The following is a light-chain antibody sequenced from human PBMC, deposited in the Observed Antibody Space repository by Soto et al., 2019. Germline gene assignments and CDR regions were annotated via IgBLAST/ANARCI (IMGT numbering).Light chain of an antibody. V-gene: IGKV3-20*01. CDR1: QSVSSSY. CDR3: QQYGSSPRT. CDR2: GAS. Sequence: EIVLTQSPGTLSLSPGERATLSCRASQSVSSSYLAWYQQKPGQAPRLLIYGASSRATGIPDRFSGSGSGTDFTLTISRVGPEHFAMYYCQQYGSSPRTFGQGTKLEIK. J-gene: IGKJ2*01.